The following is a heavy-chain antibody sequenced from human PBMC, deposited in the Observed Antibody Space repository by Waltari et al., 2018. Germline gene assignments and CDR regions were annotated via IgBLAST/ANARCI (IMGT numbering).Heavy chain of an antibody. CDR1: GYSLSSGYY. V-gene: IGHV4-38-2*02. Sequence: QVQLQESGPGLVKPSETLSLTCTVSGYSLSSGYYWGWIRQPPGNGLAWIGSIYHSGSTYYNPSLKSRVTISVDTSKNQFSLKLSSVTAADTAVYYCARESHTVVTPPSYFDYWGQGTLVTVSS. J-gene: IGHJ4*02. CDR2: IYHSGST. D-gene: IGHD2-21*02. CDR3: ARESHTVVTPPSYFDY.